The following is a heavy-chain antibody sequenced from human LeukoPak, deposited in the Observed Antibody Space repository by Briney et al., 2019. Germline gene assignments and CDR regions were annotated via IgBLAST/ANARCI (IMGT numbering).Heavy chain of an antibody. V-gene: IGHV4-39*07. CDR3: ARDSVYYYDSSGLFNY. CDR2: IYYSGST. Sequence: SETLSLTCTVSGGSISSTNYYWGWIRQPPGKGLEWIGTIYYSGSTYYSPSLKSRLTISVDTSKNQFSLKLSSVTAADTAVYYCARDSVYYYDSSGLFNYWGQGTLVTVSS. D-gene: IGHD3-22*01. J-gene: IGHJ4*02. CDR1: GGSISSTNYY.